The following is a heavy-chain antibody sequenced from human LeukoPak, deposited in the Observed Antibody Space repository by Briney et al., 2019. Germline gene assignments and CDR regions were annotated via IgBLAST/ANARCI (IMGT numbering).Heavy chain of an antibody. V-gene: IGHV1-18*01. CDR1: GYTFTSYG. D-gene: IGHD3-22*01. CDR2: ISAYNGNT. Sequence: ASVKVSCKASGYTFTSYGISWVRQAPGQGLEWMGWISAYNGNTNYAQKLQGRVTMTTDTSTSTAYMELRSLRSDDTAVYYCARDSIYDSSGPYYYYYYYVDVWGKGTTVTVSS. J-gene: IGHJ6*03. CDR3: ARDSIYDSSGPYYYYYYYVDV.